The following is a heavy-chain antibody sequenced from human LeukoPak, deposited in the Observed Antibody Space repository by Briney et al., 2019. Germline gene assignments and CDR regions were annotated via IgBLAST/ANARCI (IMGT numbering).Heavy chain of an antibody. D-gene: IGHD3-22*01. CDR3: ARDSSGYPVAFDI. J-gene: IGHJ3*02. CDR2: FFYSGST. CDR1: GGSISSGGYY. V-gene: IGHV4-31*03. Sequence: SETLSLTCTVSGGSISSGGYYWSWIRQHPEKGLEWIGYFFYSGSTYYNPSLKSRLTISVDTSKNQFSLKLSSVTAADTAVYYCARDSSGYPVAFDIWGQGTMVTVSP.